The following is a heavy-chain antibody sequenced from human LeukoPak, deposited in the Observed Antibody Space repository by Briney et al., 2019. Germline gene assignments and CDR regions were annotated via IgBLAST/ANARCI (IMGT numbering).Heavy chain of an antibody. V-gene: IGHV3-23*01. CDR3: AKHSLKSDYTNGRIWDY. J-gene: IGHJ4*02. Sequence: GGSLRLSCAASGFTFSSYAMSWVRQAPGKGLEWVSRISAGGDYTYYADSVKGRFTISRDNSANTLYLQMGSLTAEDTAVYYCAKHSLKSDYTNGRIWDYRGQGTLVTVSS. D-gene: IGHD2-2*02. CDR2: ISAGGDYT. CDR1: GFTFSSYA.